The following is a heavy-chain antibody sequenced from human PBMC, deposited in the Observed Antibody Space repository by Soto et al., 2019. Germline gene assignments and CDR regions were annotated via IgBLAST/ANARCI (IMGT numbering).Heavy chain of an antibody. V-gene: IGHV1-3*05. CDR3: ATVSAYYLPAS. CDR1: GYTFTNYA. CDR2: INAGNGNT. Sequence: QVQLVQSGAEEKKPGASVKVSCKASGYTFTNYAMHWVRQAPGQRLEWMGWINAGNGNTKYSQKFQARATITRDTSASTAYIALSSLPSEHTAVYYSATVSAYYLPASWGQATLVTLSS. J-gene: IGHJ5*02. D-gene: IGHD1-26*01.